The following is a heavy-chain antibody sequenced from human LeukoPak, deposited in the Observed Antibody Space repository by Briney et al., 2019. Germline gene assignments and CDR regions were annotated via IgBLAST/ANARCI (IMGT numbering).Heavy chain of an antibody. CDR1: GGSISSSSYY. Sequence: PSETLSLTCTVSGGSISSSSYYWGWIRQPPGKGLGWIGSIYYSGSTYYNPSLKSRVTISVDTSKNQFSLKLSSVTAADTAVYYCARYVDTAMVRRRYYFDYWGQGTLVTVSS. V-gene: IGHV4-39*01. D-gene: IGHD5-18*01. J-gene: IGHJ4*02. CDR2: IYYSGST. CDR3: ARYVDTAMVRRRYYFDY.